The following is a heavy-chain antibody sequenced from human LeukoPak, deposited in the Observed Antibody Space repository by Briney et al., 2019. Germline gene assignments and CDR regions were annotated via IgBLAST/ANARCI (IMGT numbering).Heavy chain of an antibody. CDR2: ISAYNGNT. V-gene: IGHV1-18*01. CDR3: ARDGYYYGSGSYYNVGY. D-gene: IGHD3-10*01. CDR1: GYTFTSYG. J-gene: IGHJ4*02. Sequence: ASVKVSCKASGYTFTSYGISWVRQPPRQGLEGMEWISAYNGNTNYAQKLQGRVTMTTDTSTSTAYMELRSLRSDDTAVYYCARDGYYYGSGSYYNVGYWGQETLVTVSS.